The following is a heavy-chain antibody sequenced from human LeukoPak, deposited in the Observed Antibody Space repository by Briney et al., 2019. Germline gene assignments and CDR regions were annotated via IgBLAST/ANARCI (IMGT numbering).Heavy chain of an antibody. Sequence: SETLSLTCAVYGGSFSGYYWSWIRQPPGKGLEWIGEINHSGSTNYNPSLKSRVTISVDTSKNQFSLKLSSVIAADTAVYYCARLPYYYDSSGYYEDAFDIWGQGTMVTVSS. CDR1: GGSFSGYY. CDR3: ARLPYYYDSSGYYEDAFDI. CDR2: INHSGST. J-gene: IGHJ3*02. D-gene: IGHD3-22*01. V-gene: IGHV4-34*01.